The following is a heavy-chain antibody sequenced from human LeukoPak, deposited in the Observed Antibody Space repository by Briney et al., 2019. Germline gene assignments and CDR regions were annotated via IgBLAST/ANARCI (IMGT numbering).Heavy chain of an antibody. J-gene: IGHJ4*02. CDR2: IRYDGSNK. Sequence: PGGSLRLSCAASGFTFSSYGMHWVRQAPGKGLEWVAFIRYDGSNKYYADSVKGRFTVSRDNSKNTLYLQMNSLRAEDTAVYYCAKGYGSGSSYYFDYWGQGTLVTVSS. CDR3: AKGYGSGSSYYFDY. V-gene: IGHV3-30*02. D-gene: IGHD3-10*01. CDR1: GFTFSSYG.